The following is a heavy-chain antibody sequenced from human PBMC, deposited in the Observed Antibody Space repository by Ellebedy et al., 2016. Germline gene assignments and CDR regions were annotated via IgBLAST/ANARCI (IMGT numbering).Heavy chain of an antibody. CDR2: ILYDGSNK. CDR1: GFTFSSYA. D-gene: IGHD2-8*01. J-gene: IGHJ3*01. Sequence: GGSLRLSXAASGFTFSSYAMHWVRQAPGKGLEWVAVILYDGSNKYYADSVKGRFTISRDNSKNTLYLQMNNLRAEDTAVYYCARDIFYCTKGVCTLFDAFDVWGQGTMVTVSS. CDR3: ARDIFYCTKGVCTLFDAFDV. V-gene: IGHV3-30-3*01.